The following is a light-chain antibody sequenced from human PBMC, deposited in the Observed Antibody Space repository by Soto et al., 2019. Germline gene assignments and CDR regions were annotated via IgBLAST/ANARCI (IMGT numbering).Light chain of an antibody. CDR3: QQYGNSPRT. Sequence: ESVLTQSPGTLSLSPGERATLSCRASQSITSSIYLAWYQQKHGQAPRLLIYGSSSSATGIQDRFSGSGSATYFTLTISRQEPEDFAVYYCQQYGNSPRTFGQGTKVEIK. CDR1: QSITSSIY. CDR2: GSS. V-gene: IGKV3-20*01. J-gene: IGKJ1*01.